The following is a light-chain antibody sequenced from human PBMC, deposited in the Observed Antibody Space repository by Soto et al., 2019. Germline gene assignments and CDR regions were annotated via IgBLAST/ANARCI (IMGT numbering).Light chain of an antibody. J-gene: IGKJ1*01. Sequence: DIPMTQSPSTLSASVGDRVTITCRASQSISSWLAWYHQKPGKAPTLLIYKASSLESGVPSRFSGSGSGTEFTLTISSLQPDDFATYYCQQYNSYPWTFGQGTKVEIK. CDR3: QQYNSYPWT. CDR1: QSISSW. V-gene: IGKV1-5*03. CDR2: KAS.